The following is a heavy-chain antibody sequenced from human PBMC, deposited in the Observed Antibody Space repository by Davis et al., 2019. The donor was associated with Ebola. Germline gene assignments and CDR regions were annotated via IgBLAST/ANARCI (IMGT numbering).Heavy chain of an antibody. D-gene: IGHD5-18*01. Sequence: ASVKVSCKASGYTFIDYYIHWVRQAPGQGLEWMGRINPNSGGTNYAQKFQGRVTMTRDTSISTAYMELSRLRSDDTAFYYCAREGTAVVTNFDYWGQGTLVTVSS. J-gene: IGHJ4*02. V-gene: IGHV1-2*06. CDR1: GYTFIDYY. CDR3: AREGTAVVTNFDY. CDR2: INPNSGGT.